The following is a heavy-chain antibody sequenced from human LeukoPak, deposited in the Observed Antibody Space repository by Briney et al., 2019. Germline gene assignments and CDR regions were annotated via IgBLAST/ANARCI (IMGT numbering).Heavy chain of an antibody. CDR2: INHSGST. V-gene: IGHV4-34*01. CDR1: GGSFSGYY. CDR3: ARGKDCSSTSCYGGYYFDY. Sequence: SETLSLTCAVYGGSFSGYYWSWIRQPPGKGLEWIGEINHSGSTNYNPSLKSRVTISVDTSRNQFSLKLSSVTAADTAVYYCARGKDCSSTSCYGGYYFDYWGQGTLVTVSS. J-gene: IGHJ4*02. D-gene: IGHD2-2*01.